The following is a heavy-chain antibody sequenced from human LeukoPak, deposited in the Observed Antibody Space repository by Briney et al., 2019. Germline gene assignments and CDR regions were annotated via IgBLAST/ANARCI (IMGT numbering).Heavy chain of an antibody. D-gene: IGHD6-13*01. V-gene: IGHV1-69*05. J-gene: IGHJ1*01. Sequence: SVKVSCKASGGTFSSYAISWVRQAPGQGLEWMGRIIPIFGTANYAQKFQGRVTITTDESTSTAYMELSGLRSEDTAVYYCARDMDSSSWYGFYFQHWGQGTLVTVSS. CDR3: ARDMDSSSWYGFYFQH. CDR2: IIPIFGTA. CDR1: GGTFSSYA.